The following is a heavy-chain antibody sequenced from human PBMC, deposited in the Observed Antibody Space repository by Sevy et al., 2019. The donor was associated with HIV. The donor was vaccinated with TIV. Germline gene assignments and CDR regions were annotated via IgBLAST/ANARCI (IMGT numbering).Heavy chain of an antibody. J-gene: IGHJ4*02. D-gene: IGHD3-22*01. Sequence: GGSLRLSCAASGFTFSNYGMHWVRQAPGKGLEWVAVIWNDGSNKYYSDSVKGRFTISRDNSKNTLYLQMNSLRVEDTAVYFCARGGDFNDRSAKRDFDYWGQGTLVTVSS. V-gene: IGHV3-33*01. CDR1: GFTFSNYG. CDR3: ARGGDFNDRSAKRDFDY. CDR2: IWNDGSNK.